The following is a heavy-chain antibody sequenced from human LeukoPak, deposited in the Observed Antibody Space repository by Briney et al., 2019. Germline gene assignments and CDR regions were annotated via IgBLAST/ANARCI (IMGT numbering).Heavy chain of an antibody. CDR1: GYTFTSYG. V-gene: IGHV1-18*01. CDR3: ARVAPTYYGGNSEFDY. CDR2: ISAYNGNT. D-gene: IGHD4-23*01. Sequence: ASVKVSCKASGYTFTSYGISWVRQAPGQGLEWMGWISAYNGNTNYAQKLQGRVTMTTDTSTSTAYMELRSLRSDDTAVYYCARVAPTYYGGNSEFDYWDQGTLVTVSS. J-gene: IGHJ4*02.